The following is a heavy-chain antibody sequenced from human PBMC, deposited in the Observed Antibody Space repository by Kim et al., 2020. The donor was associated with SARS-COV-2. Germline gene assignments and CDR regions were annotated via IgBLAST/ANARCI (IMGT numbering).Heavy chain of an antibody. D-gene: IGHD2-21*02. J-gene: IGHJ4*02. CDR2: INPSGGSH. CDR3: AREGCGGDCSWSPIASLGFDY. CDR1: GYTFTSYY. Sequence: SVKVSCKASGYTFTSYYMPWGRQAPGQGLEWMGIINPSGGSHSYAQEFQVRVTMTRDTSTSTVYMELRSLRSEDTAVYDCAREGCGGDCSWSPIASLGFDYWGQGTLVTVSS. V-gene: IGHV1-46*01.